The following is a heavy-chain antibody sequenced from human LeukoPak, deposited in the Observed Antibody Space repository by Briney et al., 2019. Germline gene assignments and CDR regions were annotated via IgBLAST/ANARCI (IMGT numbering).Heavy chain of an antibody. CDR3: ARGRYYYDSSGYYYSGHDAFDI. CDR2: IIPIFGTA. Sequence: SVKVSCKASGGTFSSYAISWVRQAPGQGLEWMGGIIPIFGTANYAQKFQGGVTITTDESTSTAYMELSSLRSEDTAVYYCARGRYYYDSSGYYYSGHDAFDIWGQGTMVTVSS. CDR1: GGTFSSYA. D-gene: IGHD3-22*01. V-gene: IGHV1-69*05. J-gene: IGHJ3*02.